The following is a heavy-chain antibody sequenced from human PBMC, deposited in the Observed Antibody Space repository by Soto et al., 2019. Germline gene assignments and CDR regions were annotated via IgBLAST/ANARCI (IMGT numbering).Heavy chain of an antibody. CDR3: TRDAISMVRGTDNWFDP. Sequence: GSLKPPCAAVGSPFKSNPITCAGRAPGKGLEWVSAISGNGISTYYAASVRGRFTISRDNSENTLFLQMNRLRADDTAVYYCTRDAISMVRGTDNWFDPWGQGTLVTVSS. J-gene: IGHJ5*02. D-gene: IGHD3-10*01. CDR2: ISGNGIST. CDR1: GSPFKSNP. V-gene: IGHV3-23*01.